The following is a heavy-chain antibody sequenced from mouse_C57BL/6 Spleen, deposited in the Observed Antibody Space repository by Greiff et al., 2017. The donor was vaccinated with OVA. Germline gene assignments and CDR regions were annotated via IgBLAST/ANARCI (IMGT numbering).Heavy chain of an antibody. J-gene: IGHJ2*01. CDR3: TRELGRRDY. CDR2: IDPETGGT. D-gene: IGHD4-1*01. Sequence: QVQLKESGAELVRPGASVTLSCKASGYTFTDYEMHWVKQTPVHGLEWIGAIDPETGGTAYNQKFKGKAILTADKSSSTAYMELRSLTSEDSAVYYCTRELGRRDYWGQGTTLTVSS. CDR1: GYTFTDYE. V-gene: IGHV1-15*01.